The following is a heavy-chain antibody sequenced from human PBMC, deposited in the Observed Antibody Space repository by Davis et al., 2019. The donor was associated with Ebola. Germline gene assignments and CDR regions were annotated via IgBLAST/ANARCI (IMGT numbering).Heavy chain of an antibody. D-gene: IGHD5-24*01. CDR2: INPNSGGT. Sequence: ASVKVSCKASGYTFTGYYMHWVRQAPGQGLGWMGWINPNSGGTNYAQKFQGRVTMARDTSISTAYMELSSLRSEDTAVYYCARDREDGCPGYWGQGTLVTVSS. CDR3: ARDREDGCPGY. V-gene: IGHV1-2*02. CDR1: GYTFTGYY. J-gene: IGHJ4*02.